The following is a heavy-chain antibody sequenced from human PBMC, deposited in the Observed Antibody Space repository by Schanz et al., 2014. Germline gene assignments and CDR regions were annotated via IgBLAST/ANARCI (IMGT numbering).Heavy chain of an antibody. D-gene: IGHD1-26*01. CDR2: ISTGRYL. CDR3: ERDTVEGAPTPYYFDS. CDR1: GFTFSSYS. J-gene: IGHJ4*02. Sequence: EVQLVESGGGLVKPGGSLRLSCAASGFTFSSYSLAWVRQAPGKGLEWVSFISTGRYLYYADSVKGRFTISRDNTKNSVILQMSSLRVEDTALYFCERDTVEGAPTPYYFDSWGPGTLVTVSS. V-gene: IGHV3-21*02.